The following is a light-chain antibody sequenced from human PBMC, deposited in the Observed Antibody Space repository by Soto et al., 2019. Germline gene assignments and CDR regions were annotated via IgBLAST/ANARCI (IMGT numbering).Light chain of an antibody. J-gene: IGKJ5*01. Sequence: ESVLTHSPATLSLSPGERATLSCRASQSVSSYLAWYQQKPGQAPRLLIYDASNRATGIPARFSGSGSGTDFTLTISSLEPEDFAVYYCQQRSNWPIPSGQRTRLEVK. CDR1: QSVSSY. CDR3: QQRSNWPIP. CDR2: DAS. V-gene: IGKV3-11*01.